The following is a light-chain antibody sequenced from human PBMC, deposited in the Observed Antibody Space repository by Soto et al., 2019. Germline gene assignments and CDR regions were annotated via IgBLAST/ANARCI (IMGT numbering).Light chain of an antibody. CDR2: AVS. CDR3: QQYAQRWT. V-gene: IGKV3-15*01. J-gene: IGKJ1*01. Sequence: EIEMTQSPAALSVSPGQSVTLSCRSSQNIGGNLAWYQQRPGQSPRLLIYAVSDRATGVPARFSGSGSGTEFTLTINSLQSEDFAVYYCQQYAQRWTFGQGTKVDIK. CDR1: QNIGGN.